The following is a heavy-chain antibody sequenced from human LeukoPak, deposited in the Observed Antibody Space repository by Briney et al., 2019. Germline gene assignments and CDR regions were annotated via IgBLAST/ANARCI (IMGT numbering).Heavy chain of an antibody. CDR2: MNPNSGNT. V-gene: IGHV1-8*02. J-gene: IGHJ4*02. CDR3: ARITNWNRPFDY. D-gene: IGHD1/OR15-1a*01. Sequence: ASVKVSCKASGYTFTSYDINWVRQATGQGLEWMGWMNPNSGNTGYAQKFQGRVTMTRNTSISTAYMELSSLRSEDTAVYYCARITNWNRPFDYWGQGTLVTVSS. CDR1: GYTFTSYD.